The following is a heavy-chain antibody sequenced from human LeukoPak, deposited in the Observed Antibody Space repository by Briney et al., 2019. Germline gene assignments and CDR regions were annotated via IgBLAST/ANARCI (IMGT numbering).Heavy chain of an antibody. V-gene: IGHV3-23*01. CDR2: ISGSGGST. CDR3: AKGHPSSSGTSY. CDR1: GFTFSSYA. D-gene: IGHD6-19*01. Sequence: PGGSLRLSCAASGFTFSSYAMSWVRQAPGKGVEWVSTISGSGGSTYYADSVKGRFTISRDNFKNTLYLQMNSLRAEDTALYYCAKGHPSSSGTSYWGQGTLVTVAS. J-gene: IGHJ4*02.